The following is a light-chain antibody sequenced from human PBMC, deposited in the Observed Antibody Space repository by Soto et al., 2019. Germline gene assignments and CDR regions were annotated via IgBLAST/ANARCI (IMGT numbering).Light chain of an antibody. CDR3: QQYKSWFN. CDR1: QSINNN. Sequence: IVMTQSPATLSVSPGERATLSCRASQSINNNLAWYQQKPGQAPRLLIYEASTGATDIPARFSCSGSGTEFTRTISSLQSSDSAVYYCQQYKSWFNFGQGTKLEIK. V-gene: IGKV3-15*01. CDR2: EAS. J-gene: IGKJ2*01.